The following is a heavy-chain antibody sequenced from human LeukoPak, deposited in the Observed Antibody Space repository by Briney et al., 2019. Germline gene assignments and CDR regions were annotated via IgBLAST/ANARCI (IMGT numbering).Heavy chain of an antibody. Sequence: SVKVSCKASGFTFTSSAVQWVRQARGQRLEWIGWIVVGSGNTNYAQKFQERVTITRDMSTSTAYMELSSLRSEDTAVYYCAADVERMGWELLIAFDIWGQGTMVTVSS. CDR2: IVVGSGNT. D-gene: IGHD1-26*01. CDR3: AADVERMGWELLIAFDI. V-gene: IGHV1-58*01. CDR1: GFTFTSSA. J-gene: IGHJ3*02.